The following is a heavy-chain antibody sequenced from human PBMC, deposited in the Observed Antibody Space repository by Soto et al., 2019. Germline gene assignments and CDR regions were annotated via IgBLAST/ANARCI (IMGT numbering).Heavy chain of an antibody. J-gene: IGHJ4*02. D-gene: IGHD3-22*01. CDR3: ARDDSVLEDSPPSGYFAY. V-gene: IGHV4-59*01. Sequence: SETLSLTCTVSGGSISSYYWSWIRQPPGKGLEWIGYIYYSGSTNYNPSLKSRVTISVATSKNQFSLKLSSVTAADTAVYYFARDDSVLEDSPPSGYFAYWGQGTLVTVSS. CDR1: GGSISSYY. CDR2: IYYSGST.